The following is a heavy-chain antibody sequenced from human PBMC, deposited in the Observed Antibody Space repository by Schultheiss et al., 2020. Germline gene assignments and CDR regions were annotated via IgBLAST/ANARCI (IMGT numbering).Heavy chain of an antibody. CDR3: ARYSNHFDY. V-gene: IGHV4-31*03. J-gene: IGHJ4*02. D-gene: IGHD4-11*01. CDR1: GGSISSSSYY. Sequence: SETLSLTCTVSGGSISSSSYYWGWIRQHPGKGLEWIGYIYYSGSTYYNPSLKSRVTISVDTSKNQFSLKLSSVTAADTAVYYCARYSNHFDYWGQGTLVTVSS. CDR2: IYYSGST.